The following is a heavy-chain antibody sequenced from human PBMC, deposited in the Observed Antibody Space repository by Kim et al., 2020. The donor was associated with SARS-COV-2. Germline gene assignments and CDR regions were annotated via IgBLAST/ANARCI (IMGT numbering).Heavy chain of an antibody. CDR3: TTDKGYSSSTPLVVMGRY. CDR2: IKSKTDGGTT. D-gene: IGHD6-13*01. J-gene: IGHJ4*02. Sequence: GGSLRLSCAASGFTFSNAWMSWVRQAPGKGLEWVGRIKSKTDGGTTDYAAPVKGRFTISRDDSKNTLYLQMNSLKTEDTAVYYCTTDKGYSSSTPLVVMGRYWGQGTLVTVSS. V-gene: IGHV3-15*01. CDR1: GFTFSNAW.